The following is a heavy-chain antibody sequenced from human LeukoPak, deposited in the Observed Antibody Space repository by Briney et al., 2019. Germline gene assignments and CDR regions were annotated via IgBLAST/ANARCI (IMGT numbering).Heavy chain of an antibody. V-gene: IGHV1-24*01. Sequence: ASVKVSCEVSGYTLTELSMHWVRQAPGKGLEWMGRFDPEDGETIYAQTLQGRVTMTEDTSTDTAYMELSSLRSEDTAVYYCARVSFMWGHLVFDYWGQGTLVTVSS. CDR1: GYTLTELS. D-gene: IGHD6-13*01. J-gene: IGHJ4*02. CDR3: ARVSFMWGHLVFDY. CDR2: FDPEDGET.